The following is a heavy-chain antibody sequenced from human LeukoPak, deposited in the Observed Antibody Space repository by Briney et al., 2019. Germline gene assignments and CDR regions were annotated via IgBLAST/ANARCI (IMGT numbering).Heavy chain of an antibody. CDR1: GGSISSYY. CDR3: ARDRGNGDAFDI. J-gene: IGHJ3*02. Sequence: EPSETLSLTCTVSGGSISSYYWSWIRQPPGKGLEWIGYIYYSGSTNYNPSLKSRVTISVDTSKNQFSLKLSSVTAADTAVYYCARDRGNGDAFDIWGQGTMVTVSS. D-gene: IGHD1-14*01. V-gene: IGHV4-59*01. CDR2: IYYSGST.